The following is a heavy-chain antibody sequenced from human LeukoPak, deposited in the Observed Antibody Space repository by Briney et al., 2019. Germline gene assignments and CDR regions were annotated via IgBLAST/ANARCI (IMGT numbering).Heavy chain of an antibody. D-gene: IGHD3-10*01. CDR1: GFTFSSYG. CDR2: IWYDGSNK. CDR3: ARVRSSGSPLDY. V-gene: IGHV3-33*01. J-gene: IGHJ4*02. Sequence: PGRSLRLSCAASGFTFSSYGMHWVRQAPGKGLEWVAVIWYDGSNKYYADSVKGRFTISRDNSKNTLYPQMNSLRAEDTAVYYCARVRSSGSPLDYWGQGTLVTVSS.